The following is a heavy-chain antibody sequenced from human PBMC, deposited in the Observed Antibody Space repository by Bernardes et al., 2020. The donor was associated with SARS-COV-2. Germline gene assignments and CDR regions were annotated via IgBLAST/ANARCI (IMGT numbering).Heavy chain of an antibody. D-gene: IGHD6-19*01. V-gene: IGHV3-23*01. J-gene: IGHJ4*02. CDR1: GVTLSRYA. CDR2: ISGSGGST. CDR3: AKCNRVAVAGCDY. Sequence: GSLSPSRAASGVTLSRYAVRWVRPAPGKGLEWVSAISGSGGSTYYADSVKGRFTISRDNSKNTLYLQMNSLRAEDTAVYYCAKCNRVAVAGCDYWGQGTLVTVSS.